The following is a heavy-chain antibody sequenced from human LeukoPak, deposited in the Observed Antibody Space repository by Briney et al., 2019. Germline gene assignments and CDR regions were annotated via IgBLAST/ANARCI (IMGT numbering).Heavy chain of an antibody. V-gene: IGHV1-24*01. J-gene: IGHJ4*02. Sequence: GASVKVSCTVSGYTLTELSMHWVRQAPGKGLEWMGGFDPEDGETIYAQKFQGRVTMTEDTSTDTAYMELSSLRSEDTAVYYCATAPTLYDFWSGYYPFDYWGQGTLVTVSS. CDR3: ATAPTLYDFWSGYYPFDY. D-gene: IGHD3-3*01. CDR1: GYTLTELS. CDR2: FDPEDGET.